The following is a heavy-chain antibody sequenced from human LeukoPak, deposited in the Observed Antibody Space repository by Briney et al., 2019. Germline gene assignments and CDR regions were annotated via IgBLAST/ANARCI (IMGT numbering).Heavy chain of an antibody. Sequence: PGGSLRLSCAASKYIFSDYYMSWIRQAPGKGLEWVSYIGTTSGAIYYADSVKGRFTISRDSAKNSLYLQMNSLRAEDTAVYYCARFRTWGDKAFDYWGQGTLVTVSS. V-gene: IGHV3-11*04. CDR2: IGTTSGAI. CDR1: KYIFSDYY. J-gene: IGHJ4*02. D-gene: IGHD2-21*02. CDR3: ARFRTWGDKAFDY.